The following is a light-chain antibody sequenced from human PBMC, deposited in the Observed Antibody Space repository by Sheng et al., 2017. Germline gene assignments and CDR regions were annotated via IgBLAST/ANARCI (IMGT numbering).Light chain of an antibody. V-gene: IGKV3-20*01. CDR3: QQYGSSPLT. CDR2: GAS. Sequence: EIVLTQSPGTLSLSPGERATLSCRASQSVRSTSLAWYQQKPGQAPRLLIYGASSRATVIPDRFSGSGSGTDFTLTINRLEPEDFAVYYCQQYGSSPLTFGGGTKVEIK. J-gene: IGKJ4*01. CDR1: QSVRSTS.